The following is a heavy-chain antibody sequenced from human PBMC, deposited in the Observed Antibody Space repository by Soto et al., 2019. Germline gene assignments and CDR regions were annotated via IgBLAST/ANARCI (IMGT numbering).Heavy chain of an antibody. D-gene: IGHD3-16*01. V-gene: IGHV3-30-3*01. CDR2: ISYDGSNK. Sequence: QVQLVESGGGVVQPGRSLRLSCTASGFTFSNYGMHWVRQAPGKGLKWVAVISYDGSNKYYEDSVKGRFTISRDNSKNTLYLQMNSLRAEDTAVYYCARGRDYLGGDFDYWGQGTLVTVSS. J-gene: IGHJ4*02. CDR3: ARGRDYLGGDFDY. CDR1: GFTFSNYG.